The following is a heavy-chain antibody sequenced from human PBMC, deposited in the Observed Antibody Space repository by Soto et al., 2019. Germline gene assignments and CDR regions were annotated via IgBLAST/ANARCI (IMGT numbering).Heavy chain of an antibody. Sequence: SETLSLTCTVSGGSISRYYWSWIRQPPGKGLEWIGYIYYSGSTNYNPSLKSRVTISVDTSKNQFSLKLSSVTAADTAVYYCARSKLQVTYYYYYYMDVWGKGTTVTVSS. CDR3: ARSKLQVTYYYYYYMDV. J-gene: IGHJ6*03. V-gene: IGHV4-59*01. CDR2: IYYSGST. D-gene: IGHD1-7*01. CDR1: GGSISRYY.